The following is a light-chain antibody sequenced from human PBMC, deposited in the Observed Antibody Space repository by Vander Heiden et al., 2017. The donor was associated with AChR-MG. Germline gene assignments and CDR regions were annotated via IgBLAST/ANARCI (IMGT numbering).Light chain of an antibody. CDR2: LGS. Sequence: DIVMTQSTLSLPVTPGEPASISCRSSQSLLQSNGFNYLDWYLQKPGQSPQLLIYLGSNRASGVPDRFSGSGSGTDFTLKISRVEAEDVGVYFCMQALQIPPTFAGGTKVEIK. CDR1: QSLLQSNGFNY. CDR3: MQALQIPPT. J-gene: IGKJ4*01. V-gene: IGKV2-28*01.